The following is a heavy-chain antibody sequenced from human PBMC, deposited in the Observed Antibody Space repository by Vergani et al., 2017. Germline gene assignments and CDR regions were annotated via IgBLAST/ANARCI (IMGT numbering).Heavy chain of an antibody. CDR2: IFSNDDK. D-gene: IGHD3-10*01. Sequence: QVTLKESGPVLVKPTETLTLTCTVSGFSLSNARMSVSWIRQPPGKALEWLAHIFSNDDKSYSTSLKTRLTISKDTSKSQVVLTMTNMGPADTATYYCARMLPHSSASGRYYSGLDVWGQGTTVTVSS. CDR3: ARMLPHSSASGRYYSGLDV. CDR1: GFSLSNARMS. V-gene: IGHV2-26*01. J-gene: IGHJ6*02.